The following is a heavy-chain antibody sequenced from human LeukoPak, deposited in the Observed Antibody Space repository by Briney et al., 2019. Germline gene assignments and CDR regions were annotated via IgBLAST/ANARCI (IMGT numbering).Heavy chain of an antibody. CDR2: IWPDGSNK. CDR1: GFTFNSYG. CDR3: AREGFYSGYDR. V-gene: IGHV3-33*01. Sequence: GGALRLSCAASGFTFNSYGMFWVRQAPGKGLEWVAFIWPDGSNKLYGDSVKGRFTISRDNAKNSLYLQMNSLTDEDTAVYYCAREGFYSGYDRWGQGTLVSVSS. J-gene: IGHJ4*02. D-gene: IGHD5-12*01.